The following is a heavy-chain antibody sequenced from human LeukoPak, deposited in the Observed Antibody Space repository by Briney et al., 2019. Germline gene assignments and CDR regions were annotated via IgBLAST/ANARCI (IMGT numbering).Heavy chain of an antibody. D-gene: IGHD2-8*01. CDR2: ISSSGSTI. J-gene: IGHJ4*02. Sequence: GGSLRLSCAASGFTFSSYEMNWVRQAPGKGLEWVSYISSSGSTIYYADSVKGRFTISRDNAKNSLYLQMNSLRAEDTAVYYCARRYCSDTLCYFFDYWGQGTQVTVSS. CDR1: GFTFSSYE. CDR3: ARRYCSDTLCYFFDY. V-gene: IGHV3-48*03.